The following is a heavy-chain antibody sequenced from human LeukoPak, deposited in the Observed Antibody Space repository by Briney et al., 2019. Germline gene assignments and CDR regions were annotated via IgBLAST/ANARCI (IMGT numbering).Heavy chain of an antibody. J-gene: IGHJ6*02. V-gene: IGHV4-31*03. CDR1: GGSISSGGYY. CDR3: ARHTYASYYHGMDV. Sequence: SQTLSLTCTVSGGSISSGGYYWTWIRQHPGKGLEWIGYIYYSGSTFYNPSLKSRVTISVDTSKNQFSLKLSSVTAADTAVYYCARHTYASYYHGMDVWGQGTTVTVSS. CDR2: IYYSGST. D-gene: IGHD2-2*02.